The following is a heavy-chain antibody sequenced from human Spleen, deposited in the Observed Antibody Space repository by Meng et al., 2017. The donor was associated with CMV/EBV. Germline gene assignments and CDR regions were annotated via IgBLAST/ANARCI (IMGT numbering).Heavy chain of an antibody. CDR3: ASDILGYCTSRSCSEPELTDY. Sequence: ASVQVSCKASGYTFTAYLIHWVRQAPGQGLEWMGWINPNSGGTNYAQKFQGRVTMTRDTSIDTAYMELSSLSSDDTAVYYCASDILGYCTSRSCSEPELTDYWGQGTLVTVSS. D-gene: IGHD2-2*01. V-gene: IGHV1-2*02. CDR1: GYTFTAYL. CDR2: INPNSGGT. J-gene: IGHJ4*02.